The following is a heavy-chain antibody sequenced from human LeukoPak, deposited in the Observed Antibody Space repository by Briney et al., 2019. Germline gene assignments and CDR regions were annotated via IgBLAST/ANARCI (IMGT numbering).Heavy chain of an antibody. CDR3: ARRRDLYSGGYYPFDY. V-gene: IGHV5-51*01. Sequence: GESLKISRKGSGYSFSSYWIGWVRQMPGKGLEWMGIIYPGDSDTRYSPSFQGQVTISADKSISTAYLQWSSLKASDTAMYYCARRRDLYSGGYYPFDYWGQGTLVTVSS. CDR2: IYPGDSDT. J-gene: IGHJ4*02. D-gene: IGHD1-26*01. CDR1: GYSFSSYW.